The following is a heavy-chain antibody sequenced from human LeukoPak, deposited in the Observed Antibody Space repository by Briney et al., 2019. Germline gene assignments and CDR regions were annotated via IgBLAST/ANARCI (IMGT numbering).Heavy chain of an antibody. D-gene: IGHD3-10*01. V-gene: IGHV3-33*01. CDR2: IWHDGSNK. Sequence: PGGSLRLSCAASGFTFSTYAMHCVRQPPGKGLEWVALIWHDGSNKYYTDSVKGRFTISRDNSKNTVYLQMNSLRAEDTAVYYCARAIFGSGSYPDYWGQGTLVTVSS. J-gene: IGHJ4*02. CDR3: ARAIFGSGSYPDY. CDR1: GFTFSTYA.